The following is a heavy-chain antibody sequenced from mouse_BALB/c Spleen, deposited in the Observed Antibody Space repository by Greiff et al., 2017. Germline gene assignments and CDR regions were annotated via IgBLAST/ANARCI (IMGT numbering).Heavy chain of an antibody. CDR3: ARGRGAQGFDY. J-gene: IGHJ2*01. CDR1: GYSITSGYY. CDR2: ISYDGSN. V-gene: IGHV3-6*02. Sequence: ESGPGLVKPSQSLSLTCSVTGYSITSGYYWNWIRQFPGNKLEWMGYISYDGSNNYNPSLKNRISITRDTSKNQFFLKLNSVTTEDTATYYCARGRGAQGFDYWGQGTTLTVSS.